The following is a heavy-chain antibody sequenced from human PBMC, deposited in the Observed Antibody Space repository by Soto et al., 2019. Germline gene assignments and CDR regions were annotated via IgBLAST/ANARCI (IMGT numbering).Heavy chain of an antibody. J-gene: IGHJ3*02. Sequence: PGGSLRLSCAASGFTLSSYDMHWVRQATGKGLEWVSAIGTAGDTYYPGSVKGRFTISRENAKNSLYLQMNSLRAGDTAVYYCARVTLGSGWYPSRWDAFDIWGQGTMVTVSS. V-gene: IGHV3-13*01. D-gene: IGHD6-19*01. CDR2: IGTAGDT. CDR3: ARVTLGSGWYPSRWDAFDI. CDR1: GFTLSSYD.